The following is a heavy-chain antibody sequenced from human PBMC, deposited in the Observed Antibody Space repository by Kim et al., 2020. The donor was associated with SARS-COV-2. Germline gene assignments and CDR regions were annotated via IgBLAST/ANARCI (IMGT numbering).Heavy chain of an antibody. CDR2: ISSSSSST. Sequence: GGSLRLSCTASGFTFSNYNMNWVRQAPGKGLEWVSSISSSSSSTYYADSVKGRFTISRDNSKNTLYLQMNSLRDEDTAVYYCARGELYSSDWYDFCGQG. CDR1: GFTFSNYN. J-gene: IGHJ4*02. D-gene: IGHD6-19*01. CDR3: ARGELYSSDWYDF. V-gene: IGHV3-48*02.